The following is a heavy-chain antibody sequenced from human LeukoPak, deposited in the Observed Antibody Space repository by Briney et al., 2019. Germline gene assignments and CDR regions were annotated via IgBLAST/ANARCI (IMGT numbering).Heavy chain of an antibody. CDR2: IYYSGST. CDR1: GGSISSYY. V-gene: IGHV4-59*01. Sequence: SETLSLTCTVSGGSISSYYWSWIRQPPGKGLEWIGYIYYSGSTNYNPSLKSRVTISVDTSKNQFSLKLSSVTAADTAVYYCARAPTVTNFDYWGQGILVTVSS. CDR3: ARAPTVTNFDY. D-gene: IGHD4-17*01. J-gene: IGHJ4*02.